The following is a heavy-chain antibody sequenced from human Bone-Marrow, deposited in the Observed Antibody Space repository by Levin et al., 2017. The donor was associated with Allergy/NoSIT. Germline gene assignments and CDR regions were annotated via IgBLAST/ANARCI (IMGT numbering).Heavy chain of an antibody. J-gene: IGHJ5*02. D-gene: IGHD3-10*01. V-gene: IGHV2-5*02. CDR1: GFSLNSYGVG. Sequence: SGPTLVKPTQTLTLTCSFSGFSLNSYGVGVGWIRQPPGKTLEWLALIYWDDDKRFSPSLRGRLTITKDTSKNQVVFTMTNMDPVDTATYYCAHRQVTEIRGVLKSWFDPWGQGTLVTVSS. CDR2: IYWDDDK. CDR3: AHRQVTEIRGVLKSWFDP.